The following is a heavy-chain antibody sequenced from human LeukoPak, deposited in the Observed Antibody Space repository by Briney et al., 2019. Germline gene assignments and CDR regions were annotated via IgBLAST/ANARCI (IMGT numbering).Heavy chain of an antibody. CDR3: AGLRGYSYGAFDY. J-gene: IGHJ4*02. V-gene: IGHV3-21*01. Sequence: PGGSLRLSCAASGFTFSSYSMNWVRQAPGKGLEWVSFISSSSSYIYYADSVKGRFTISRDNAKNSLYLQMNSLRAEDTAVYYCAGLRGYSYGAFDYWGQGTLVTVSS. CDR2: ISSSSSYI. CDR1: GFTFSSYS. D-gene: IGHD5-18*01.